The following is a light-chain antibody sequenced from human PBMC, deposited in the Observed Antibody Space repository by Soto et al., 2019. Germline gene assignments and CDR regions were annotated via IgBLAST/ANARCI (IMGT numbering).Light chain of an antibody. V-gene: IGKV4-1*01. Sequence: DIVMTQSPDSLAVSLGERATINCKSSQSVLYSSNNKNYLAWYLQKPGQPPKLLIYWASTRESGVPDRFSGSGSGTDFALTISRLQAEDVAVYYCQQYYSLFTFGPGTKVDIK. CDR3: QQYYSLFT. CDR2: WAS. J-gene: IGKJ3*01. CDR1: QSVLYSSNNKNY.